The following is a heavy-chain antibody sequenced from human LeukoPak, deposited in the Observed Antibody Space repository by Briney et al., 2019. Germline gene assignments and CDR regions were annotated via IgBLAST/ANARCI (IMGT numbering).Heavy chain of an antibody. CDR1: GGSISSSSYY. D-gene: IGHD4-17*01. J-gene: IGHJ1*01. CDR3: ARGTTVTTPAYFQH. CDR2: IYYSGST. Sequence: PSETLSLTCTVSGGSISSSSYYWGWIRQPPGKGLEWIGSIYYSGSTYYNPSLKSRVTISVDTSKNQFSLKLSSVTAADTAVYYCARGTTVTTPAYFQHWGQGTLVTVSS. V-gene: IGHV4-39*01.